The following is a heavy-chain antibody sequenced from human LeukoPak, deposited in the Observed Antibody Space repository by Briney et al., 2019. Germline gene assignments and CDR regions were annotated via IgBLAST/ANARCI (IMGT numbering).Heavy chain of an antibody. Sequence: PSETLSLTCTVSGGSISSGDYYWSWIRQPPGKGLEWIGYIYYSGSTNYNPSLKSRVTISVDTSKNQFSLKLSSVTAADTAVYYCARAGRGKAWAYRFDPWGQGTLVTVSS. V-gene: IGHV4-61*08. CDR1: GGSISSGDYY. J-gene: IGHJ5*02. D-gene: IGHD3-16*01. CDR3: ARAGRGKAWAYRFDP. CDR2: IYYSGST.